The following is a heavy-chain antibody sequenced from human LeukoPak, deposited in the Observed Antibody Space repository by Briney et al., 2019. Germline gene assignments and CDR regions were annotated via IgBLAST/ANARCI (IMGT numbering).Heavy chain of an antibody. D-gene: IGHD5-24*01. J-gene: IGHJ4*02. CDR3: VRDNAAADGALDY. V-gene: IGHV3-33*08. CDR1: GFIFSNAW. Sequence: GGSLRLSCAASGFIFSNAWMNWVRQAPGKGLEWVAVIWYDGSHRYYPDSVKGRFTISRDNSKNTLFLQMDSLRVDDTAVYYCVRDNAAADGALDYWGQGSLVTVSS. CDR2: IWYDGSHR.